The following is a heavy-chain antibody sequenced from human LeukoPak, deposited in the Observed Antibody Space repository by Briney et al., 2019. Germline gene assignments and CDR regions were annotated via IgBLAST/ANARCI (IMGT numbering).Heavy chain of an antibody. CDR1: GGSISSYY. CDR2: IYYTGST. J-gene: IGHJ5*02. D-gene: IGHD1-26*01. V-gene: IGHV4-59*01. CDR3: ARNVGRWFDP. Sequence: PSETLSPTCTVSGGSISSYYWSWIRQPPGKGLEWVGYIYYTGSTNYNPSLKSRVTISVVTPKNQFSLKLSSVTAADTAVYYCARNVGRWFDPWGQGTLVTVSS.